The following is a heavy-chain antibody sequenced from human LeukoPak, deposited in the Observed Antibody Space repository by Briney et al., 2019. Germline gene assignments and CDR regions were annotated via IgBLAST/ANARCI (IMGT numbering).Heavy chain of an antibody. D-gene: IGHD3-22*01. CDR3: ARDDGSYYDSRGVDY. Sequence: GGSLRLSCVASGFTFSSYMMNWVRQAPGKGLEWVSSISTSSSYIYYADSVKGRFTISRDNARNSVYLQMNSLRADDTAVYYCARDDGSYYDSRGVDYWGQGTLVTVSS. CDR2: ISTSSSYI. CDR1: GFTFSSYM. J-gene: IGHJ4*02. V-gene: IGHV3-21*01.